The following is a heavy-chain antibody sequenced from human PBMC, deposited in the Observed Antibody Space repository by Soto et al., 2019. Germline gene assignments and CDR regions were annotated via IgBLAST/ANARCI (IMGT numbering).Heavy chain of an antibody. Sequence: EVQLVESGGGLVKPGGSLRLSCAASGFTFSGYTMNWVHQAPGKGLEWVSSISSTSTYIYYADSAKGRFTISRDTAKNSLYLQVDSLRAADTAIYYCARAREGAAVPFGYWGQGTPVTVSS. CDR1: GFTFSGYT. D-gene: IGHD6-13*01. CDR2: ISSTSTYI. CDR3: ARAREGAAVPFGY. V-gene: IGHV3-21*01. J-gene: IGHJ4*02.